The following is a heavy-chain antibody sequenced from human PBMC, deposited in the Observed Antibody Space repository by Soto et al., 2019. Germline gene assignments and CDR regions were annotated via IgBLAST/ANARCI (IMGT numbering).Heavy chain of an antibody. J-gene: IGHJ6*02. CDR3: ARGDSSGWYGTFYGMDV. CDR2: IYYSGST. CDR1: GGSIGSYY. D-gene: IGHD6-19*01. V-gene: IGHV4-59*01. Sequence: SETLSLTCTVSGGSIGSYYCIFVRHAPFKGLEWIGYIYYSGSTNYNPSLKSRVTISVDTSKNQFSLKLSSVTAADTAVYYCARGDSSGWYGTFYGMDVWGQGTTVTVSS.